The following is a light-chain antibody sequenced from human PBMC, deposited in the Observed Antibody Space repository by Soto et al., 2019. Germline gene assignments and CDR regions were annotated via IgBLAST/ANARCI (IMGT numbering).Light chain of an antibody. V-gene: IGKV1-39*01. CDR1: QSISSY. J-gene: IGKJ4*01. Sequence: DIQMTQSPSSLSASVGDRVTITCRASQSISSYLNWYQQKPGKAPKLLIYAASSLQSGVPSRFSGSGSGTDFTLTISSLQPEDFATYYCQQSYSTRVTFGGVTKVEIK. CDR3: QQSYSTRVT. CDR2: AAS.